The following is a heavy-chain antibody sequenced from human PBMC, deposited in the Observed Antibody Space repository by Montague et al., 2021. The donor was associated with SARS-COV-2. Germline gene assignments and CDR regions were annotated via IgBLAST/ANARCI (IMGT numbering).Heavy chain of an antibody. Sequence: SETLSLTCAVYGGSLSGSWWSWIRQSPGQGLEWIGEIYDSGSANYHPSLKWRVTMSVDTSKNQFSLKLNSLTAADTAIYYCARVTWPVPAGGTFGAFDVWGQGTVVTVSS. J-gene: IGHJ3*01. CDR1: GGSLSGSW. D-gene: IGHD2-21*02. CDR3: ARVTWPVPAGGTFGAFDV. CDR2: IYDSGSA. V-gene: IGHV4-34*01.